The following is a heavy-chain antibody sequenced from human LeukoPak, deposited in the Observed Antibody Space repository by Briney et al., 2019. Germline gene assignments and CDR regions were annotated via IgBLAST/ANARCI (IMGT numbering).Heavy chain of an antibody. CDR3: ARGPYYYDSSAEYSQH. Sequence: GESLKISCKGSGYSFTSYWIGWVRQMPGKGLEWMGIIYPGDSDTRYSPSFQGQVTISADKSISTAYLQWSSLKASDTAMYYCARGPYYYDSSAEYSQHWGQGTLVTVSS. D-gene: IGHD3-22*01. V-gene: IGHV5-51*01. CDR2: IYPGDSDT. CDR1: GYSFTSYW. J-gene: IGHJ1*01.